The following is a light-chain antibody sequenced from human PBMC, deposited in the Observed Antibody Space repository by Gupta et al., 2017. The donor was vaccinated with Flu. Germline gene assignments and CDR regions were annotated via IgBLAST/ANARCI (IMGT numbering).Light chain of an antibody. CDR2: DAS. CDR1: QSVSSY. Sequence: EIVLTQSPATLSLSPGERATLSCRASQSVSSYLAWYQQKPGQAPRLLIYDASNRAPGTPARFSGSGSGTDFTLTISSREPEDFAVYYCQRRSNWPPFTFGHGTTVDIK. CDR3: QRRSNWPPFT. V-gene: IGKV3-11*01. J-gene: IGKJ3*01.